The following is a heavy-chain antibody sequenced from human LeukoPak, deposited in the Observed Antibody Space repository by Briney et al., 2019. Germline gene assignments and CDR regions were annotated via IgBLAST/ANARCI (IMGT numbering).Heavy chain of an antibody. CDR3: VTGYYEPFDN. D-gene: IGHD3-3*01. Sequence: SATLSLTCSVAGASFSSYYWGWIRKSPRKGLEWLGYISDTGKTDYNPSLKSRGTLSLDTSTNQFSLRLTSLTAADTAVYYCVTGYYEPFDNWGQGTLVTVSS. CDR2: ISDTGKT. J-gene: IGHJ4*02. V-gene: IGHV4-59*01. CDR1: GASFSSYY.